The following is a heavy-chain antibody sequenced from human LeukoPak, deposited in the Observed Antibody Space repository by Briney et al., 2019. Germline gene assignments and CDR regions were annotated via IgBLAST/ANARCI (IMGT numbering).Heavy chain of an antibody. CDR2: FDPEDGET. D-gene: IGHD6-19*01. CDR1: GYTLTELS. J-gene: IGHJ4*02. V-gene: IGHV1-24*01. CDR3: ATAFPGIAVSGAYFDY. Sequence: ASVKVSCKVSGYTLTELSMHWVRQAPGKGLEWTGGFDPEDGETIYAQKFQGRVTMTEDTSTDTAYMELSSLRSEDTAVYYCATAFPGIAVSGAYFDYWGQGTLVTVSS.